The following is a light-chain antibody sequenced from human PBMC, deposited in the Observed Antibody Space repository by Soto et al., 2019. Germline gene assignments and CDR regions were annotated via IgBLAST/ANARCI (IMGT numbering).Light chain of an antibody. J-gene: IGKJ4*01. CDR2: HTS. V-gene: IGKV3-20*01. CDR3: QQYGNSPVT. Sequence: EIVLTQSPDNLSSSPGERATLSCRASQTVNSRLAWYQHKPGQAPRLLIYHTSNRATGIPARFSGSGSGTDFTLTISRLESEDFAVYYCQQYGNSPVTFGGGTKVDNK. CDR1: QTVNSR.